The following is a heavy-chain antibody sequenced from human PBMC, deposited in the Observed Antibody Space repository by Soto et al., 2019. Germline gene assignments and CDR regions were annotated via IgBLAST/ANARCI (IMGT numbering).Heavy chain of an antibody. CDR2: IDPSDSYT. CDR3: AREKNYDSSGYHPLDY. D-gene: IGHD3-22*01. J-gene: IGHJ4*02. V-gene: IGHV5-10-1*01. CDR1: GYSFTSYW. Sequence: SLKISCKGSGYSFTSYWISWVRQMPGKGLEWMGRIDPSDSYTNYSPSFQGHVTISADKSISTAYLQWSSLKASDTAMYYCAREKNYDSSGYHPLDYWGQGTLVTVSS.